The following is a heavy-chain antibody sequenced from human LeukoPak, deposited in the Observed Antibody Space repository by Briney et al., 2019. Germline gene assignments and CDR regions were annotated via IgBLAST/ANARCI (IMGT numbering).Heavy chain of an antibody. CDR3: ARARIAAAGTYHFDY. CDR2: IYYSGST. D-gene: IGHD6-13*01. J-gene: IGHJ4*02. V-gene: IGHV4-59*05. Sequence: SETLSLTCTVSGGSISSYYWSWIRQPPGKGLEWIGSIYYSGSTYYNPSLKSRVTISVDTSKNQFSLKLSSVTAADTAVYYCARARIAAAGTYHFDYWGQGTLVTVSS. CDR1: GGSISSYY.